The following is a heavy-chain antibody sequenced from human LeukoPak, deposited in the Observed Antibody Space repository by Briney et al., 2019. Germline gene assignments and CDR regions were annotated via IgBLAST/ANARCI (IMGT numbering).Heavy chain of an antibody. CDR3: ASYLTSIPSGMDV. V-gene: IGHV3-74*01. CDR2: ISTDGSSR. J-gene: IGHJ6*02. CDR1: GFTFSSYW. Sequence: PGGSLRLSCAASGFTFSSYWMHWLRQEPRKGLVWVSRISTDGSSRSYADSVKGRFTISRDIGKNTLYLQMNSLRAEDTAVYYCASYLTSIPSGMDVWGQGATVTVSS. D-gene: IGHD2/OR15-2a*01.